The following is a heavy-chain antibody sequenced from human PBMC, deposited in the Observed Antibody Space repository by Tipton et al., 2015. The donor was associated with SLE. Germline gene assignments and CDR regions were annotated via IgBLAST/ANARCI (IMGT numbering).Heavy chain of an antibody. CDR3: ARDYYDTSGYYSLDY. CDR2: IYTSGST. CDR1: GGSISSYY. J-gene: IGHJ4*02. D-gene: IGHD3-22*01. V-gene: IGHV4-4*07. Sequence: LSCTVSGGSISSYYWSWIRQPAGKGLEWIGRIYTSGSTNYNPSLKSRVTMSVDTSKNQFSLKLSSVTAADTAVYYCARDYYDTSGYYSLDYWGQGTLVTVSS.